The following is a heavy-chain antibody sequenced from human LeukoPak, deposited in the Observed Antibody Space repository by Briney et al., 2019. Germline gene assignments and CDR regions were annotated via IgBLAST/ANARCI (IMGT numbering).Heavy chain of an antibody. D-gene: IGHD3-3*01. Sequence: GGSLRLSCAASGSTFSSYAMSWVRQAPGKGLEWVSAISGSGGSTYYADSVKGRFTISRDNAKNSLYLQMNSLRAEDTALYHCARAVYYDFWSGSPDDAFDIWGQGTMVTVSS. CDR1: GSTFSSYA. V-gene: IGHV3-23*01. CDR2: ISGSGGST. CDR3: ARAVYYDFWSGSPDDAFDI. J-gene: IGHJ3*02.